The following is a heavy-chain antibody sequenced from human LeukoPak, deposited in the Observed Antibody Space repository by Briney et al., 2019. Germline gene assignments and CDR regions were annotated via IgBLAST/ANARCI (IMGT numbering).Heavy chain of an antibody. D-gene: IGHD6-19*01. J-gene: IGHJ4*02. V-gene: IGHV4-59*01. CDR3: ARAKKAVAGFFDY. CDR2: IYYSGST. CDR1: GGSISSYY. Sequence: PSETLSLTCTVSGGSISSYYWSWIRQPPGKGLEWIGYIYYSGSTNYNPSLKSRVTISVDTSKNQLSLQLSSVTAADTAVYYCARAKKAVAGFFDYWGQGTLVTVSS.